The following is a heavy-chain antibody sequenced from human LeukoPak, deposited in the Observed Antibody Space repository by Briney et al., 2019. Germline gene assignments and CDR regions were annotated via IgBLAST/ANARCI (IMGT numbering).Heavy chain of an antibody. CDR2: IFYSGST. D-gene: IGHD3-22*01. CDR3: ARDLGYYYDSSDYEDGFDI. J-gene: IGHJ3*02. Sequence: PSETLSLTCTVSGGSINNYYWTWIRQPPGKGLEWIGYIFYSGSTNYNPSLKSRVTISVDTSKNQFSLKLTSVTAADTAVYYCARDLGYYYDSSDYEDGFDIWGQGTMVTVSS. CDR1: GGSINNYY. V-gene: IGHV4-59*01.